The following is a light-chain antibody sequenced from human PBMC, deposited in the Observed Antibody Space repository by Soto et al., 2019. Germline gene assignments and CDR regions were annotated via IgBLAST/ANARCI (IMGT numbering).Light chain of an antibody. V-gene: IGKV3-15*01. CDR2: GAS. J-gene: IGKJ1*01. CDR1: QNIRNN. Sequence: EVVMPQSPASLYVSPGERVTLSCRDSQNIRNNLAWYQQKPGQSPRLLISGASTREAGVPGRFSGSGSGTEFTLIISSLQSEDFAIYYCQQYNNWPPWTFGQGTKV. CDR3: QQYNNWPPWT.